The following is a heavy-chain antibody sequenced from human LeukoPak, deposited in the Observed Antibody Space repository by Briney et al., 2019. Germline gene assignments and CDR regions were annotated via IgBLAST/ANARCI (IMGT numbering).Heavy chain of an antibody. V-gene: IGHV3-33*08. D-gene: IGHD4-11*01. CDR3: ARGLDLGYFQR. J-gene: IGHJ1*01. CDR2: IWSDGSNK. Sequence: GGSLRLSCAVSGFTFTNYAMSWVRQAPGKGLEWVAVIWSDGSNKYYTDSVKGRFTISRDNPKNTLYLQMNSLRVEDTAVYHCARGLDLGYFQRWGQGTLVTVSS. CDR1: GFTFTNYA.